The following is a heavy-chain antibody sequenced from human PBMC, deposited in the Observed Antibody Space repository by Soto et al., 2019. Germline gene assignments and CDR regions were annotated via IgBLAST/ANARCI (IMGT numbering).Heavy chain of an antibody. Sequence: PSETLSLTCTVSGGSIDRSGYYWDWIRQAPGKGLEWIGNIYYSGSTYYNPSLKSRVTISVDTSKNQFSLKLSSVTAADTAVYYCAGPPYGSAYYYGMDVWGQGTTITV. CDR1: GGSIDRSGYY. D-gene: IGHD3-10*01. V-gene: IGHV4-31*03. CDR2: IYYSGST. CDR3: AGPPYGSAYYYGMDV. J-gene: IGHJ6*02.